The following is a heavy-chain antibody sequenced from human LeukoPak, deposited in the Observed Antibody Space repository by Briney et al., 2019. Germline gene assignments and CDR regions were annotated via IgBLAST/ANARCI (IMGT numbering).Heavy chain of an antibody. Sequence: SETLSLTCTVSGGSISSSSYYWGWIRQPPGKGLEWIGSIYYSGSTYYNPSLKSRVTISVDTSKNQFSLKLSSVTAADTAVYYCARGNFFCSGGSCTSAFDIWGQGTMVTVSS. V-gene: IGHV4-39*01. CDR2: IYYSGST. CDR1: GGSISSSSYY. J-gene: IGHJ3*02. CDR3: ARGNFFCSGGSCTSAFDI. D-gene: IGHD2-15*01.